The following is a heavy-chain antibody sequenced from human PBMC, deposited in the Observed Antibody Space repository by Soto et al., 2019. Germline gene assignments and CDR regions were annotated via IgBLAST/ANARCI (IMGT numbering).Heavy chain of an antibody. J-gene: IGHJ4*02. Sequence: ASVKVSCKASGGTFSSYTISWVRQAPGQGLEWMGRIIPILGIANYAQKFQGRVTITADKSTSTAYMELSSLRSEDTAVYYCARERDYDILTGHSYFDYWGQGTLVTFSS. CDR2: IIPILGIA. V-gene: IGHV1-69*04. CDR3: ARERDYDILTGHSYFDY. CDR1: GGTFSSYT. D-gene: IGHD3-9*01.